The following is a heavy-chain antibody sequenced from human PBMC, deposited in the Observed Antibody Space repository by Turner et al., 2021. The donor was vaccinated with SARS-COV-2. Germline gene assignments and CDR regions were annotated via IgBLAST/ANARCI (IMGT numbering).Heavy chain of an antibody. J-gene: IGHJ4*02. CDR2: FDTEDGET. CDR1: GYTLTELS. D-gene: IGHD2-21*02. V-gene: IGHV1-24*01. Sequence: QVQLVQSGAEVKKPGPSVTVSCKVSGYTLTELSMHWVRQAPGKGLEWMGGFDTEDGETIYEQKFQGRGTMTEDTSTDTAYMELSSLRSEDKAVYYCTTGYEYCGGDCSIHYWGQGTLVTVSS. CDR3: TTGYEYCGGDCSIHY.